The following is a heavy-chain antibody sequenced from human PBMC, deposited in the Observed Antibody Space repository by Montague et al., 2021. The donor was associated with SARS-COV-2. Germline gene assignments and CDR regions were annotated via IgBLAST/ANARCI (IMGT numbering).Heavy chain of an antibody. CDR3: ARDSSGMAMAGGAYYYYYMDV. CDR2: ISTSGST. D-gene: IGHD6-19*01. J-gene: IGHJ6*03. V-gene: IGHV4-61*09. CDR1: GASISSANDY. Sequence: TLSLTCSVSGASISSANDYWTWIRQPAGKGLEWIGHISTSGSTSSNPSLKSRVTIILDTSKYQFSLKLTSVTAADTAAYYCARDSSGMAMAGGAYYYYYMDVWGKGTTVTVSS.